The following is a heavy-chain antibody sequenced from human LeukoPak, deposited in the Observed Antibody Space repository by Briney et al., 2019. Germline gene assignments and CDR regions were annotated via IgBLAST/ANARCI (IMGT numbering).Heavy chain of an antibody. J-gene: IGHJ6*02. CDR1: GYTFTSYG. CDR2: ISAYNGNT. Sequence: EASVKVSCKASGYTFTSYGISWVRQAPGQGLEWMGWISAYNGNTNYAQKLQGRVTMTTDTSTSTAYMELRSLRSDDTAVYYCARYGDYVPVYYYYGMDARGQGTTVTVSS. CDR3: ARYGDYVPVYYYYGMDA. V-gene: IGHV1-18*01. D-gene: IGHD4-17*01.